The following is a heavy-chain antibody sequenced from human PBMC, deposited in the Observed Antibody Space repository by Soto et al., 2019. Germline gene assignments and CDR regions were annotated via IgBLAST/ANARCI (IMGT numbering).Heavy chain of an antibody. D-gene: IGHD2-15*01. Sequence: QVQLVQSGGGVVQPGRSLRLSCAASGFTFSSYAMHWVRQAPGKGLEWVAVISYDGSNKYYADSVKGRFTISRDNSKNTLYLQMNSLRAEDTAVYYCARGEVGVVLIYYGMDVWGQGTTVTVSS. J-gene: IGHJ6*02. CDR1: GFTFSSYA. CDR2: ISYDGSNK. CDR3: ARGEVGVVLIYYGMDV. V-gene: IGHV3-30-3*01.